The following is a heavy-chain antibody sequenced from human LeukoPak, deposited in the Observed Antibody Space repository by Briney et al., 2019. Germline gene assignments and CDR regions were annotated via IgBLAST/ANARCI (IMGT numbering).Heavy chain of an antibody. V-gene: IGHV3-23*01. CDR1: GFTFSSYG. J-gene: IGHJ4*02. CDR3: AKSQEMATIRGSFDY. Sequence: GGPLRLSCAVSGFTFSSYGMTGVRQAPGKGLDWVSSINGGGESAYYAVSVKGRFTISRDDSKNTLYLQMNSLRAEDTAVYYCAKSQEMATIRGSFDYWGQGTLVTVSS. CDR2: INGGGESA. D-gene: IGHD5-24*01.